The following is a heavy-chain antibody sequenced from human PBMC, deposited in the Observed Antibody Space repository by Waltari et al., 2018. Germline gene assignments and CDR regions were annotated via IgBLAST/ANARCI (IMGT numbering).Heavy chain of an antibody. CDR2: IRDDGSNK. Sequence: QVQLVESGGGVVQPGGSLRLSCAASGFTFRSYGMHWVRQAPGKGLEGVASIRDDGSNKYYADSVKGRFTSSRDNSKNTLYLQMNSLSAEDTAVYYCAKDPMVRGVIIRYFDYWGQGTLVTVSS. V-gene: IGHV3-30*02. J-gene: IGHJ4*02. CDR3: AKDPMVRGVIIRYFDY. CDR1: GFTFRSYG. D-gene: IGHD3-10*01.